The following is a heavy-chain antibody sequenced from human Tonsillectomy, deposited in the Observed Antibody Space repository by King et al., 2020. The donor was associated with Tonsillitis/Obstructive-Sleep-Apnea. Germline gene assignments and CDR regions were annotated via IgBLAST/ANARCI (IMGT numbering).Heavy chain of an antibody. V-gene: IGHV3-30*18. J-gene: IGHJ6*03. CDR3: AKDQYYYDSSGSTDYMDV. CDR1: GFTFSNYG. Sequence: VQLVESGGGVVQPGRSLRLSCAASGFTFSNYGMNWVRQAPGKGLEWVAFISYDGSNKYYADSVKGRFTISRDNSKKTLYLQMNSLRVEDTAVYYCAKDQYYYDSSGSTDYMDVWGKGTTVTVSS. CDR2: ISYDGSNK. D-gene: IGHD3-22*01.